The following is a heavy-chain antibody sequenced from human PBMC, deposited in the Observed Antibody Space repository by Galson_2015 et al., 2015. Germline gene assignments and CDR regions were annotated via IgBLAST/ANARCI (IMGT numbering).Heavy chain of an antibody. D-gene: IGHD3-10*01. J-gene: IGHJ4*02. CDR3: ARRGPSPD. CDR1: GFGFSSYW. CDR2: IKQDGNEK. V-gene: IGHV3-7*01. Sequence: SLRLSCAASGFGFSSYWMTWVRQAPGKGLEWMANIKQDGNEKYYADSVKGRFTIFRDNAKNLLYLLMNNLRVEDTAVYYCARRGPSPDWGQGTLVTVSS.